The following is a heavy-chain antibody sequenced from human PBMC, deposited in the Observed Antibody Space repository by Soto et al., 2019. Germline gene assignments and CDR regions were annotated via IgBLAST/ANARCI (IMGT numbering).Heavy chain of an antibody. V-gene: IGHV3-53*01. CDR3: ARALRSLHCDY. D-gene: IGHD3-16*02. J-gene: IGHJ4*02. CDR1: GFTVSSNY. Sequence: EVQLVESGGGLIQPGGSLRLSCAASGFTVSSNYMSWVRQAPGKGLEWVSVIYSGGSTYYADSVKGRFTISRDNSKNTLYIQMNSLRAEDTAVYYCARALRSLHCDYWGQGTLVTVSS. CDR2: IYSGGST.